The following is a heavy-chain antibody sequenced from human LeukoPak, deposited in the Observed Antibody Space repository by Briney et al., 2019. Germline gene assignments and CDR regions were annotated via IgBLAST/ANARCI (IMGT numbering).Heavy chain of an antibody. D-gene: IGHD6-19*01. Sequence: PGRSLRLSCAASGFTFSSYGMHWVRQAPGKGLEWVAVIWYDGSNKYYADSVKGRFTISRDNSMNTLYLQMNSLRAEDMAVYYCAKATIAVAGRGYFDYWGQGTLVTVSS. V-gene: IGHV3-33*06. CDR1: GFTFSSYG. CDR3: AKATIAVAGRGYFDY. CDR2: IWYDGSNK. J-gene: IGHJ4*02.